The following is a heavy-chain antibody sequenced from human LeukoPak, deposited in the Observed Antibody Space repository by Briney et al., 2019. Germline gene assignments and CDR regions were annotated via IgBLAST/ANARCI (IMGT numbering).Heavy chain of an antibody. Sequence: SSETLSLTCTVSGGSISSYYWSWIRQPAGKGLEWIGRIYTSGSTNYNPSLKSRVTMSVDTSKNQFSLKLSSVTAADTAVYYCARRPKWFGELLNLPVGNWFDPWGQGTLVTVSS. CDR3: ARRPKWFGELLNLPVGNWFDP. CDR1: GGSISSYY. CDR2: IYTSGST. V-gene: IGHV4-4*07. D-gene: IGHD3-10*01. J-gene: IGHJ5*02.